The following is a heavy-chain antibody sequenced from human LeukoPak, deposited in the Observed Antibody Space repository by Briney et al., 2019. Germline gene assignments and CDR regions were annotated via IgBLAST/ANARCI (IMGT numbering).Heavy chain of an antibody. D-gene: IGHD3-3*01. V-gene: IGHV1-2*02. Sequence: GASVKVSCKASGYTFTGYYMHWVRQAPGRGLEWMGWINPNSGGTNYAQKFQGRVTMTRATSISTAYMELSRLGSDDTAVYYCKIPESIVGVVITPFDYWGQGTLVTVSS. CDR1: GYTFTGYY. CDR2: INPNSGGT. CDR3: KIPESIVGVVITPFDY. J-gene: IGHJ4*02.